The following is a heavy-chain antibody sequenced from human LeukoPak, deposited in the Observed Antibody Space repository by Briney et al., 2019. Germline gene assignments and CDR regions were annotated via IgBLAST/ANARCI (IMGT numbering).Heavy chain of an antibody. J-gene: IGHJ4*02. V-gene: IGHV1-69*05. CDR3: ARAPGGGFDY. CDR1: GGTFSSYA. Sequence: GASVKVSCKASGGTFSSYAISWVRQAPGQGLEWMGGIVPIFGTTNYAQKFQGRVTITTDETTSTVYMELSSLRSEDTAVYYCARAPGGGFDYWGQGTLVTVSS. D-gene: IGHD2-15*01. CDR2: IVPIFGTT.